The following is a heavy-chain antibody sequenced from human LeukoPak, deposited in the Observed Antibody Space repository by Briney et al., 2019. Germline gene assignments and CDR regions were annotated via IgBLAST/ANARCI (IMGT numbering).Heavy chain of an antibody. V-gene: IGHV3-15*01. CDR3: TTEHSGYDYFGYYYYYMDV. CDR1: GFTFSNAW. Sequence: GGSLRLSCAASGFTFSNAWMSWVRQAPGKGLEWVGRIKSKTDGGTTDYTAPVKGRFTISRDDSKNTLYLQMNSLKTEDTAVYYCTTEHSGYDYFGYYYYYMDVWGKGTTVTVSS. J-gene: IGHJ6*03. CDR2: IKSKTDGGTT. D-gene: IGHD5-12*01.